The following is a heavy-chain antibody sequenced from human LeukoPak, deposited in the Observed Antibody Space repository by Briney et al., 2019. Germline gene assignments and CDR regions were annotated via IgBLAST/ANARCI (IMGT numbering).Heavy chain of an antibody. CDR1: GFTFDDYA. CDR3: AKTDTAMVKGYFDY. CDR2: ISWNSGSI. D-gene: IGHD5-18*01. J-gene: IGHJ4*02. V-gene: IGHV3-9*01. Sequence: GRPLRLSCAASGFTFDDYAMHWVRQAPGKGLEWVSGISWNSGSIGYADSVKGRFTISRDNAKNSLYLQMNSLRAEDTALYYCAKTDTAMVKGYFDYWGQGTLVTVSS.